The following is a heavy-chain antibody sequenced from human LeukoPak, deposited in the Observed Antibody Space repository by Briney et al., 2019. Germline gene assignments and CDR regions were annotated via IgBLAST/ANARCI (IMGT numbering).Heavy chain of an antibody. CDR1: GGSISSGGYS. CDR2: IYYSGST. J-gene: IGHJ3*02. D-gene: IGHD1-1*01. CDR3: ARVKAVKWGLERRGRGEGLGAFDI. V-gene: IGHV4-30-4*07. Sequence: SETLSLTCAVSGGSISSGGYSWSWIRQPPGKGLEWIGYIYYSGSTYYNPSLKSRVTISVDTSKNQFSLKLSSVTAADTAVYYCARVKAVKWGLERRGRGEGLGAFDIWGQGTMVTVSS.